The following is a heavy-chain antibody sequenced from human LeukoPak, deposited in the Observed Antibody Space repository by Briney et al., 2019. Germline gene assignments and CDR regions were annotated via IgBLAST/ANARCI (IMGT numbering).Heavy chain of an antibody. CDR2: IQYSGST. CDR1: GDSVSGISFY. D-gene: IGHD4-11*01. CDR3: ARYSYGHRWFDP. Sequence: PSETLSLTCTVSGDSVSGISFYWSWIRQPPGKGLQYIGYIQYSGSTNYNPSLKSRVTISVDTSKNQFSLNLSSVTAADTAVYYCARYSYGHRWFDPWGQGTLVTVSS. V-gene: IGHV4-61*01. J-gene: IGHJ5*02.